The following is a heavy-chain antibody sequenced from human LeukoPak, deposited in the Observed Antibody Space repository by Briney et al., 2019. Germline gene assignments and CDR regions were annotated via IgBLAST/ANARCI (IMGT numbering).Heavy chain of an antibody. V-gene: IGHV4-30-2*01. CDR1: GGSISSGGYS. Sequence: SQTLSLTCAVSGGSISSGGYSWSWIRQPPGKGLEWIGYIYHSGSTYYNPSLKSRVTISVDRSKNQFSLKLSSVTAADTAVYYCARGRGSSGSYLRHWGQGTLVTVSS. J-gene: IGHJ1*01. D-gene: IGHD1-26*01. CDR2: IYHSGST. CDR3: ARGRGSSGSYLRH.